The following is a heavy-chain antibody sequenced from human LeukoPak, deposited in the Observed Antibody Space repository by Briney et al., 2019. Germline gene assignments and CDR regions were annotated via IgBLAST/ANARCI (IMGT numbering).Heavy chain of an antibody. D-gene: IGHD4-11*01. Sequence: GGSLRLSCAASGFTFRNHWMHWVRQTPGKGLEWVSRISSSGSSTTYADSVKGLFTISRDNTKKTLYRQMNNPTADDTAMYYCXRDQRVTGRTDIDYWGQGTLVIVSS. CDR3: XRDQRVTGRTDIDY. J-gene: IGHJ4*02. CDR1: GFTFRNHW. CDR2: ISSSGSST. V-gene: IGHV3-74*03.